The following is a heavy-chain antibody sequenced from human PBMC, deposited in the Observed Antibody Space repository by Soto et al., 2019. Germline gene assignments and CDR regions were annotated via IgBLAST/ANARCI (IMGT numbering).Heavy chain of an antibody. D-gene: IGHD6-13*01. J-gene: IGHJ4*02. V-gene: IGHV3-33*01. CDR3: AREIGYSSTLPAY. CDR1: GFSLVSYG. CDR2: IGFDGKNE. Sequence: QVQLVESGGGVVQPGRSLRLSCDVSGFSLVSYGMHWVRQAPGKGLEWVAVIGFDGKNENYGDSVKGRFTVSRDNSRNTLYLQMNSLRVEDTAVYFCAREIGYSSTLPAYWCQGTLVTVSS.